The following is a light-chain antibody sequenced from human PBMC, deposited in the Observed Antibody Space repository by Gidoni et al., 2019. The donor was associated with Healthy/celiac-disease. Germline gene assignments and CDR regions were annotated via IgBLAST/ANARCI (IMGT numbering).Light chain of an antibody. CDR2: TND. J-gene: IGLJ1*01. V-gene: IGLV1-44*01. Sequence: QSVLTQPPSASGTPGQRVTISCSGSSSNIGRNTVKWYLQVPGTAPKLLIYTNDQRPSGVPDRFSGSKSGTSASLAISGLQSEDEADYYCATWDASLNAYVFGSGTKVTVL. CDR1: SSNIGRNT. CDR3: ATWDASLNAYV.